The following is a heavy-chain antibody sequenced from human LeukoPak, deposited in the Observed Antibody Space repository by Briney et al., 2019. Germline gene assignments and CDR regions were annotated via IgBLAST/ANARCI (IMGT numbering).Heavy chain of an antibody. CDR2: ISAYNGNT. D-gene: IGHD2-8*01. CDR1: GYTFTSYG. CDR3: ARGYCTNGVCSPVSWFDP. J-gene: IGHJ5*02. V-gene: IGHV1-18*01. Sequence: ASVKVSCKASGYTFTSYGISWVRQAPGQGLEWMGWISAYNGNTNYAQKLQGRVTMTTDTSTSTAYMELRSLRSEDTAVYYCARGYCTNGVCSPVSWFDPWGQGTLVTVSS.